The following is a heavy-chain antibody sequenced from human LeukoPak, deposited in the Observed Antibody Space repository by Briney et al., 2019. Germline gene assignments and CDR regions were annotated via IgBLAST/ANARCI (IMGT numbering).Heavy chain of an antibody. J-gene: IGHJ5*02. V-gene: IGHV3-7*01. CDR2: IKQDGSEK. D-gene: IGHD3-3*01. CDR1: GFTFSSYW. CDR3: ARGQRKGYDFWSGYPFNWFDP. Sequence: GGSLRLSCAASGFTFSSYWMSWVRQAPGKGLEWVANIKQDGSEKYYVDSVKGRFTISRDNAKNSLYLQMNSLRAEDTAVYYCARGQRKGYDFWSGYPFNWFDPWGQGTLVTVSS.